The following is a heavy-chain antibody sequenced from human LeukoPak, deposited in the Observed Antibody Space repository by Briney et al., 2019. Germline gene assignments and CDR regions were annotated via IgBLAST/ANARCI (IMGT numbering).Heavy chain of an antibody. CDR1: GYTFTSYG. CDR3: ARDDPSSSWYLIDY. J-gene: IGHJ4*02. D-gene: IGHD6-13*01. V-gene: IGHV1-18*01. Sequence: ASVKVSCKASGYTFTSYGISWVRRAPGQGLEWMGWISAYNGNTNYAQKLQGRVTMTTDTSTSTAYMELRSLRSDDTAVYYCARDDPSSSWYLIDYWGQGTLVTVSS. CDR2: ISAYNGNT.